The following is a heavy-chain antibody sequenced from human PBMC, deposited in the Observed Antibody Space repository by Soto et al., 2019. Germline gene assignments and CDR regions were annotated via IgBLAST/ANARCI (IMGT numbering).Heavy chain of an antibody. V-gene: IGHV2-70*04. J-gene: IGHJ4*02. Sequence: GPTLVNPTQTLTLTCTFSGFSLSSKGMRVSWIRQPPGKALEWLARIDWDDDKFYSPSLRTRLAISKGTSKNQVVLTMTNVDPMDTATYYCARSPGGFTVATYFFDYWGQGTLVTVSS. CDR2: IDWDDDK. D-gene: IGHD3-16*01. CDR3: ARSPGGFTVATYFFDY. CDR1: GFSLSSKGMR.